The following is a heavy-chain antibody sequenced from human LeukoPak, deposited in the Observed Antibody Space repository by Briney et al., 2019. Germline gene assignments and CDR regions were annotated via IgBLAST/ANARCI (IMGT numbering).Heavy chain of an antibody. D-gene: IGHD3-10*01. V-gene: IGHV3-23*01. J-gene: IGHJ6*04. CDR1: GFTFSSYA. CDR3: AKNLGSGSYYNVDYYYYGMDV. Sequence: GGSLRLSCAASGFTFSSYAMSWVRQAPGKGLEWVSAISGSGGSTYYADSVKGRFTISRHNSKNTLYLQMNSLRAEDTAVYYCAKNLGSGSYYNVDYYYYGMDVWGKGTTVTVSS. CDR2: ISGSGGST.